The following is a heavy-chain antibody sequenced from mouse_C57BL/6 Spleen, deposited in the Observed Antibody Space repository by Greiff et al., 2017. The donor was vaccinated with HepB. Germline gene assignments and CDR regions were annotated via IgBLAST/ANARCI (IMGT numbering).Heavy chain of an antibody. J-gene: IGHJ4*01. CDR3: ARSSPMDY. CDR1: GFTFSDYY. V-gene: IGHV5-12*01. CDR2: ISNGGGST. Sequence: EVNVVESGGGLVQPGGSLKLSCAASGFTFSDYYMYWVRQTPEKRLEWVAYISNGGGSTYYPDTVKGRFTISRDNAKNTLYLQMSRLKSEDTAMYYCARSSPMDYWGQGTSLTVSS.